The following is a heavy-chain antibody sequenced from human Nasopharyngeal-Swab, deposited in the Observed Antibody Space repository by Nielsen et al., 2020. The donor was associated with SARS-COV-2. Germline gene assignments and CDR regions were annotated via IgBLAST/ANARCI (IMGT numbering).Heavy chain of an antibody. CDR1: GFTFSSYA. V-gene: IGHV3-7*01. CDR2: IKQDGSEK. D-gene: IGHD3-22*01. Sequence: GESLKISCAASGFTFSSYAMHWVRQAPGKGLEWVANIKQDGSEKYYVDSVKGRFTISRDNAKNSLYLQMNSLRAEDTAVYYCARDEYYYDSSGYYDGMDVWGQGTTVTVSS. CDR3: ARDEYYYDSSGYYDGMDV. J-gene: IGHJ6*02.